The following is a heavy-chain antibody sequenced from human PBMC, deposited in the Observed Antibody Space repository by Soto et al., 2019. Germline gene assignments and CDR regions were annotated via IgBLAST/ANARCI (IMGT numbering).Heavy chain of an antibody. J-gene: IGHJ4*02. CDR3: ARQIYDSDTGPNFQYYFDS. CDR1: GYSFAGYW. V-gene: IGHV5-10-1*01. CDR2: IDPSDSQT. Sequence: PGESLKISCKGSGYSFAGYWITWVRQKPGKGLEWMGRIDPSDSQTYYSPSFRGHVTISVTKSITTVFLQWSSLRASDTAMYYCARQIYDSDTGPNFQYYFDSSRQATPVTVSS. D-gene: IGHD3-22*01.